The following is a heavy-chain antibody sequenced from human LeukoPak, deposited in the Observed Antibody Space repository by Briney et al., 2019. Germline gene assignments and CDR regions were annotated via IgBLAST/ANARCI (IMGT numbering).Heavy chain of an antibody. CDR1: GGTFSSYA. CDR2: IIPIFGTA. J-gene: IGHJ1*01. D-gene: IGHD5-12*01. Sequence: ASVKVSCKASGGTFSSYAISWVRQAPGQGLEWMGGIIPIFGTANYAQKFQGRVTITADESTSTAYMELSSLRSEDTAVYYCASGLRLEYFQHWGQGTLVTVSS. CDR3: ASGLRLEYFQH. V-gene: IGHV1-69*13.